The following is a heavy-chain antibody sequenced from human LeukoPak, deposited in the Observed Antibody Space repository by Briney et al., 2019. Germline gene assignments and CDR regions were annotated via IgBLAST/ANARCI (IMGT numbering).Heavy chain of an antibody. CDR2: IIPILGIA. Sequence: GASVKVSCKASGGTFSSYTISWVRQAPGQGLEWMGRIIPILGIANYAQKFQGRVTITADKPTSTAYMELSSLRSEDTAVYYCARAPYSYYDFWSGYYYFDYWGQGTLVTVSS. CDR3: ARAPYSYYDFWSGYYYFDY. D-gene: IGHD3-3*01. CDR1: GGTFSSYT. V-gene: IGHV1-69*02. J-gene: IGHJ4*02.